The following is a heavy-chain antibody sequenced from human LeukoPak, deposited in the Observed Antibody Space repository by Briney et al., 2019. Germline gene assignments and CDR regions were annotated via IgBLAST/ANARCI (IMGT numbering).Heavy chain of an antibody. CDR3: ARGDYDFWSGYSPYYFDY. J-gene: IGHJ4*02. D-gene: IGHD3-3*01. V-gene: IGHV4-34*01. CDR1: GGSFSGYY. Sequence: SETLSLTCAVYGGSFSGYYWSWIRQPPGKGLEWIGEINHSGSTNYNPSLKSRVTISVDTSKNQFSLKLSSVTAADTAVYYCARGDYDFWSGYSPYYFDYWGQGTLVTVSS. CDR2: INHSGST.